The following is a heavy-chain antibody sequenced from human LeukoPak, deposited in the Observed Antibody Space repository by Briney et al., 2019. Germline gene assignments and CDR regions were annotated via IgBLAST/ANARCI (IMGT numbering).Heavy chain of an antibody. Sequence: GGSLRLSCAASGFTFSSYEMNWVRQAPGKGLERVSYISSSGSTIYYADSVKGRFTISRDNAKNSLYLQMNSLRAEDTAVYYCARDWTFWSDTSGGGQGTLVTVSS. CDR1: GFTFSSYE. CDR2: ISSSGSTI. J-gene: IGHJ4*02. CDR3: ARDWTFWSDTSG. D-gene: IGHD3-3*01. V-gene: IGHV3-48*03.